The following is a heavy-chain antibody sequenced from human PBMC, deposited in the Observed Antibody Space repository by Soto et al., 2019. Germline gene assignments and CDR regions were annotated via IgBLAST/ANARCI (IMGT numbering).Heavy chain of an antibody. V-gene: IGHV3-30*03. CDR1: GFTFSTYG. CDR3: PREHDGIGHFHQYVMDV. J-gene: IGHJ6*02. D-gene: IGHD3-22*01. CDR2: ISFDASNK. Sequence: GGSLRLSCAASGFTFSTYGMHWVRQAPSKGLEWVALISFDASNKYYADSVKGRFTISRDNSKNTLFLLMDSLRAEDTAVYYCPREHDGIGHFHQYVMDVWCQRPTVTVSS.